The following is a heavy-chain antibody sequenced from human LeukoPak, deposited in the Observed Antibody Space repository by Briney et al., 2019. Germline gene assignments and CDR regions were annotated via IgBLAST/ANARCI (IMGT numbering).Heavy chain of an antibody. V-gene: IGHV4-34*01. CDR1: GGSFSGYY. J-gene: IGHJ4*02. CDR2: INHSGST. D-gene: IGHD6-13*01. CDR3: ASSAAEYLYYFDY. Sequence: PSETLSLTCAVYGGSFSGYYWSWIRQPPVKGLEWIGEINHSGSTNYNPSLKSRVTISVDTSKNQFSLKLSSVTAADTAVYYCASSAAEYLYYFDYWGQGTLVTVSS.